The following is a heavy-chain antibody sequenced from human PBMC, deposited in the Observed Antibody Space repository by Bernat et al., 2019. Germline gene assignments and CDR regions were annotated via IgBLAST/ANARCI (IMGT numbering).Heavy chain of an antibody. D-gene: IGHD5-12*01. J-gene: IGHJ5*02. V-gene: IGHV3-21*02. CDR3: VRAAVATIKSSFDP. CDR2: IDISSNYM. Sequence: EVQLVESGGGLVEPGGSLSLSCAASGFTFSSYTMIWVRQAPGKGLEWVSSIDISSNYMYYADSVKGRFTISRDNAKNSLYLQMNSLRAEDTAVYFCVRAAVATIKSSFDPWGQGTLVTVSS. CDR1: GFTFSSYT.